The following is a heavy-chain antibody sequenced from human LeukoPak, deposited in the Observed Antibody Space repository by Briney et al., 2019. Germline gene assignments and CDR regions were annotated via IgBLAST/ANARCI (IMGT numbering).Heavy chain of an antibody. D-gene: IGHD2-15*01. V-gene: IGHV1-58*01. CDR3: AADDRGYCNHPSSHCYYYYYMDV. CDR1: GFTFTSSA. Sequence: SVKVSCKASGFTFTSSAVQWVRQARGQRLEWIGWIVVGSGNTNYAQKFQERVTITRDMSTSTAYMELSSLRSEDTAVYYCAADDRGYCNHPSSHCYYYYYMDVWGKGTTVTVSS. J-gene: IGHJ6*03. CDR2: IVVGSGNT.